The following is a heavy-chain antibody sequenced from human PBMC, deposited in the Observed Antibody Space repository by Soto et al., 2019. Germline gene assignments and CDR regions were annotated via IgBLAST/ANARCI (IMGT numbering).Heavy chain of an antibody. D-gene: IGHD3-3*01. J-gene: IGHJ4*02. CDR1: GFTFSSYA. V-gene: IGHV3-30-3*01. CDR3: ARDRPPYDFWSGYQNLPDY. CDR2: ISYDGSNK. Sequence: GGSLRLSCAASGFTFSSYAMHWVRQDPGKGLEWVAVISYDGSNKYYADSVKGRFTISRDNSKNTLYLQMNSLRAEDTAVYYCARDRPPYDFWSGYQNLPDYWGQGTLVTVSS.